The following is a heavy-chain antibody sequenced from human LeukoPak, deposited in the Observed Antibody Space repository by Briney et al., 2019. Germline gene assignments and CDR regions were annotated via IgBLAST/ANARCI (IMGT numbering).Heavy chain of an antibody. D-gene: IGHD1-26*01. CDR2: ISGSGEST. V-gene: IGHV3-23*01. Sequence: PGGSLRLSCAASGFIRSSYAMSWVRQAPGKGLEWVSGISGSGESTYYADSVKGRFIISRDNSKDTLYLQMNSLRAEDTAVHYCAKAGGTCFDYWGQGTLVSVSS. J-gene: IGHJ4*02. CDR3: AKAGGTCFDY. CDR1: GFIRSSYA.